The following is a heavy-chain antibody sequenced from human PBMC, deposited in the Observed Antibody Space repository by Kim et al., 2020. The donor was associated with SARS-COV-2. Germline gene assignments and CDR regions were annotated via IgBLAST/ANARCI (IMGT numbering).Heavy chain of an antibody. Sequence: TNYAQKFQGRVTMTRDTSISTAYMELSRLRSDDTAVYYCARVAHYYYMDVWGKGTTVTVSS. J-gene: IGHJ6*03. CDR2: T. V-gene: IGHV1-2*02. CDR3: ARVAHYYYMDV.